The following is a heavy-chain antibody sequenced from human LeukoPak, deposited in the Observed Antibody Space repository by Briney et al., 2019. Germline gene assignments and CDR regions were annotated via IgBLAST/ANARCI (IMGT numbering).Heavy chain of an antibody. CDR2: IYSSGST. CDR3: ASKASGSSWDYYYGMDV. CDR1: GGSISGYY. J-gene: IGHJ6*02. V-gene: IGHV4-4*07. Sequence: SETLSLTCSVSGGSISGYYWSWIRKPAGKGLEWIGRIYSSGSTNYNPSLKSRVTISVDTSKNQFSLKLSSVTAADTAVYYCASKASGSSWDYYYGMDVWGQGTTVTVSS. D-gene: IGHD1-26*01.